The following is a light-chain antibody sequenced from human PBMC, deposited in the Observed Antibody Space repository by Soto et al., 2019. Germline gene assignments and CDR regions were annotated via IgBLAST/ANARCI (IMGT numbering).Light chain of an antibody. CDR1: QSVSSN. Sequence: EIVLTQSPSTLSVSPGERATLSYRASQSVSSNLAWYQQKPGQAPRLLIYGASTRATGIPARFSGSGSGTEFTLTISSLQPDDFATYYCQQDNSYSRTFGQGSKVDIK. CDR2: GAS. J-gene: IGKJ1*01. V-gene: IGKV3-15*01. CDR3: QQDNSYSRT.